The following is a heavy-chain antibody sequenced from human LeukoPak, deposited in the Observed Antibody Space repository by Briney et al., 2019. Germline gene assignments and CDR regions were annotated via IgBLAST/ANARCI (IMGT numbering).Heavy chain of an antibody. CDR1: GFTFSSYA. D-gene: IGHD4-17*01. J-gene: IGHJ4*02. CDR3: AKDVHGDYVDY. CDR2: ISGSGGST. Sequence: TGGSLRLSCAAFGFTFSSYAMSWVRQAPGKGLEWVSAISGSGGSTYYADSVKGRSTISRDNSKNTLYLQMNSLRAEDTAVYYCAKDVHGDYVDYWGQGTLVTVSS. V-gene: IGHV3-23*01.